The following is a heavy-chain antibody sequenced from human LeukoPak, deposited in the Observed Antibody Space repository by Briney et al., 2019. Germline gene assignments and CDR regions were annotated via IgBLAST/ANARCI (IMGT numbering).Heavy chain of an antibody. CDR3: ARVAAGYYYCDCVMDV. V-gene: IGHV4-59*01. Sequence: SETLSLTCTVSGGSISSDYWSWIRQPPGKGLEWIGYIYYSGGTNYNPSLKSRVTISVDTSKNQFSLKLSSVTAADTAVYYCARVAAGYYYCDCVMDVWGKGTMVTASS. J-gene: IGHJ6*04. D-gene: IGHD6-25*01. CDR1: GGSISSDY. CDR2: IYYSGGT.